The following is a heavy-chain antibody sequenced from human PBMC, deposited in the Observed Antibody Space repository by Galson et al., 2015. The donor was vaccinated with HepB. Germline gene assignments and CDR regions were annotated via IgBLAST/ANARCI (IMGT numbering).Heavy chain of an antibody. CDR1: GFTFSSYG. CDR2: IRYDGSNK. V-gene: IGHV3-30*02. D-gene: IGHD3-22*01. Sequence: SLRLSCAASGFTFSSYGMHWVRQAPGKGLEWVAFIRYDGSNKYYADSVKGRFTISRDNSKNTLYLQMNSLRAEDTAVYYCAKGQKYYYDSSGYRYYFDYWGQGTLVTVSS. J-gene: IGHJ4*02. CDR3: AKGQKYYYDSSGYRYYFDY.